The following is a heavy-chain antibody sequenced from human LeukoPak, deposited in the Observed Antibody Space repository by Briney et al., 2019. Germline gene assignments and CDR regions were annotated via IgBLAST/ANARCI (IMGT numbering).Heavy chain of an antibody. CDR2: IYYSGST. Sequence: SETLSLTCTVSGGSISSYYWSWIRQPPGKGLEWIGSIYYSGSTNYNPSLKSRVTISVDTSKNRFSLKLSSVTAADTAVYYCARGSSSSWFSPFDPWGQGTLVTVSS. J-gene: IGHJ5*02. D-gene: IGHD6-13*01. V-gene: IGHV4-59*01. CDR1: GGSISSYY. CDR3: ARGSSSSWFSPFDP.